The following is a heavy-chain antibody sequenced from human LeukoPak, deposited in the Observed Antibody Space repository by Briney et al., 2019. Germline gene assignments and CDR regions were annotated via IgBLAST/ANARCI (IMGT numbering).Heavy chain of an antibody. CDR1: GGSFIGYY. CDR2: INHSGST. Sequence: ASETLSLTCAVYGGSFIGYYWSWIRQPPGKGLEWIGEINHSGSTNYNPSLKSRVTISVVTSKNQFSLNLSSVTAADTAVYYCARWEGGSYYDFDYWGQGTLVTVSS. J-gene: IGHJ4*02. D-gene: IGHD1-26*01. V-gene: IGHV4-34*01. CDR3: ARWEGGSYYDFDY.